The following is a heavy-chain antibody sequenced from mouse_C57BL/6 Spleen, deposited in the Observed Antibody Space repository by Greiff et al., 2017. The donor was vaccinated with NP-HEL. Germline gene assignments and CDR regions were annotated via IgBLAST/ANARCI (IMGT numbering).Heavy chain of an antibody. CDR1: GFTFSSYA. D-gene: IGHD2-4*01. V-gene: IGHV5-4*01. CDR3: ARDYDYYFVY. Sequence: EVKVVESGGGLVKPGGSLKLSCAASGFTFSSYAMSWVRQTPEKRLEWVATISDGGSYTYYPDNVKGRFTISRDNAKNNLYLQMSHLKSEDTAMYYCARDYDYYFVYWGQGTTLTVSS. CDR2: ISDGGSYT. J-gene: IGHJ2*01.